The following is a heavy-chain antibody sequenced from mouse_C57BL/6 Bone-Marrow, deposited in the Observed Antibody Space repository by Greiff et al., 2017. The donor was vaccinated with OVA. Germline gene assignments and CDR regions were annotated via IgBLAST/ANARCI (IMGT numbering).Heavy chain of an antibody. CDR1: GYTFTSYW. CDR2: IYPGSGST. Sequence: VKLQQPGAELVKPGASVTMSCKASGYTFTSYWITWVKQRPGQGLEWIGDIYPGSGSTNYNEKFKSKATLTVDTSSSTAYMQLSSLTSEDSAVYYCARRYYGSSYWYFDVWGTGTTVTVSA. J-gene: IGHJ1*03. D-gene: IGHD1-1*01. CDR3: ARRYYGSSYWYFDV. V-gene: IGHV1-55*01.